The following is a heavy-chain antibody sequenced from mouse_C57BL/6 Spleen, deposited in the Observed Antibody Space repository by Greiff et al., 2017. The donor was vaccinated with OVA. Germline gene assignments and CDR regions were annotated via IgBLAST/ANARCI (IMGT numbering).Heavy chain of an antibody. J-gene: IGHJ2*01. D-gene: IGHD2-1*01. CDR2: IDPETGGT. V-gene: IGHV1-15*01. CDR1: GYTFTDYE. CDR3: TTIYYGNYDY. Sequence: QVQLQQSGAELVRPGASVTLSCKASGYTFTDYEMHWVKQTPVHGLEWIGAIDPETGGTAYNQKFKGTAILTADKSSSTAYMELRSLTSEDSAVYYCTTIYYGNYDYWGQGTTLTVSS.